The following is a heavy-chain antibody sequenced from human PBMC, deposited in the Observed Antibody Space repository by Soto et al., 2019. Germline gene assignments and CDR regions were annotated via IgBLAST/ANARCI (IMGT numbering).Heavy chain of an antibody. CDR3: ARAPYSSSWYDY. D-gene: IGHD6-13*01. V-gene: IGHV4-59*01. Sequence: QVQLQESGPGLVKPSETLSLTCTVSGGSISSYYWSWIRQPPGKGLEWIGYIYYSGSTNYNPSLKSRVTLSVDTSKNQYSLKLSSVTAADTAVYYCARAPYSSSWYDYWGQGTLVTVSS. CDR1: GGSISSYY. CDR2: IYYSGST. J-gene: IGHJ4*02.